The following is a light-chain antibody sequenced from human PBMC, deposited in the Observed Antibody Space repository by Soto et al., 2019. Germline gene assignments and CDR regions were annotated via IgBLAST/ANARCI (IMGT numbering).Light chain of an antibody. V-gene: IGKV1-33*01. CDR3: QQYDNPSIT. CDR2: DAS. Sequence: DIQMTQSPSSLSSSVGYRFTITCQASQDITNFLNWYQQKPGKAPNLLIYDASNLETGVPSRFSGSGSGTDFTLIISSLQPEDIATYYCQQYDNPSITFGQGTRLENK. J-gene: IGKJ5*01. CDR1: QDITNF.